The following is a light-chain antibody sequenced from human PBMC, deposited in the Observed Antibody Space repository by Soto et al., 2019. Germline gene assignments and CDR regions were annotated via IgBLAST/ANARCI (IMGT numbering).Light chain of an antibody. J-gene: IGLJ2*01. Sequence: QSALTQPASVSGSPGQSITISCTGTSSDIGGYNYVSWYQQHPGKDPKLMIYDVSNRPSGISTRFSGSKSGNTASLTIAGRQADDEADYYCISYTTSSTLVFGGGTKLTVL. CDR1: SSDIGGYNY. CDR3: ISYTTSSTLV. V-gene: IGLV2-14*01. CDR2: DVS.